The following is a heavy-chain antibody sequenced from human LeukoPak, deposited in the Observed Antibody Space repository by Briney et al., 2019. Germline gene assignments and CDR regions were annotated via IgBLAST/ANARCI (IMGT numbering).Heavy chain of an antibody. CDR1: GGSISSGGYY. CDR3: ATNYYYDSSGYSI. D-gene: IGHD3-22*01. V-gene: IGHV4-31*03. Sequence: SETLSLTRTVSGGSISSGGYYWSWIRQHPGKGLEWIGYIYYSGSTYYNPSLKSRVTISVDTSKNQFSLKLSSVTAADTAVYYCATNYYYDSSGYSIWGQGTLVTVSS. J-gene: IGHJ4*02. CDR2: IYYSGST.